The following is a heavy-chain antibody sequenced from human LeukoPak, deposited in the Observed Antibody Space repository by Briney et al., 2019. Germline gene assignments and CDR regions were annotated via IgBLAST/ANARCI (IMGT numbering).Heavy chain of an antibody. CDR2: INHSGST. Sequence: SETLSLTCAVYGGSFSGYYWSWIRQPPGKGLEWIGEINHSGSTNYNPSLKSRVTISVDTSKNQFSLKLSSVTAADTAVYYCARGPAGVVPAATIFDYWGQETLVTVSS. D-gene: IGHD2-2*01. CDR1: GGSFSGYY. V-gene: IGHV4-34*01. CDR3: ARGPAGVVPAATIFDY. J-gene: IGHJ4*02.